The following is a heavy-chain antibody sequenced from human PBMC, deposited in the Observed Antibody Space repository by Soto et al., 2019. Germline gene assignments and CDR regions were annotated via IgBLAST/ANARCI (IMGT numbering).Heavy chain of an antibody. D-gene: IGHD3-10*01. CDR2: VNPNNGNT. CDR1: GYTFTSYD. J-gene: IGHJ4*02. CDR3: VRLFYYGSGSWVE. Sequence: QVQLVQSGAEVKKPGASVKVSCKASGYTFTSYDINWVRQATGQGLEWMGWVNPNNGNTGYAQKFQGRVTMTRNTSISTAYMELDSLRSEDTAVYYCVRLFYYGSGSWVEWGQGTLVTVSS. V-gene: IGHV1-8*01.